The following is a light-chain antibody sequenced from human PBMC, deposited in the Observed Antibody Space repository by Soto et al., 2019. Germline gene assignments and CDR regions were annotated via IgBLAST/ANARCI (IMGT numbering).Light chain of an antibody. Sequence: DIVMTQSPATLSVSPGEGATLSCRASQSISRNLAWYQQRLGQTPRLLIYDASTRSTGIPARFGGSGSGTEFTLTIISRQSEDLAIYYCQQYKNWPRTFGQGTKV. CDR1: QSISRN. V-gene: IGKV3-15*01. CDR3: QQYKNWPRT. CDR2: DAS. J-gene: IGKJ1*01.